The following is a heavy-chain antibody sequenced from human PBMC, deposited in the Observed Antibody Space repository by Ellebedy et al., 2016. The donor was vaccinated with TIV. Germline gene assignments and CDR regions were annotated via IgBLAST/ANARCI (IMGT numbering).Heavy chain of an antibody. D-gene: IGHD2-21*01. Sequence: PGGSLRLSCKGSGYSFSNYWIGWVRQMPGKGLEWMGIIHPGDSYIKYSPSFQGQVTIPADQSISTAYLQWSSLKASDTAMYYCARQASLPLDYWGQGTLVTVSS. CDR3: ARQASLPLDY. CDR1: GYSFSNYW. CDR2: IHPGDSYI. J-gene: IGHJ4*02. V-gene: IGHV5-51*01.